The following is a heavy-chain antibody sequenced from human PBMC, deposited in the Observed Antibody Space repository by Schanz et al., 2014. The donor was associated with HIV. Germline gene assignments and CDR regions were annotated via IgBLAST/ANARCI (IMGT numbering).Heavy chain of an antibody. CDR2: ITSASNI. Sequence: EVQLVESGGGLVKPGGSLRLSCAASGFSFSLYSMNWVRQAPGKGLEWVASITSASNIYYVDSVKGRFTISRDNAQNSVFLQMNSLRGEDTAVYYCARRLALGGLIVSGAAEGMDVWGQGTTVTVSS. CDR3: ARRLALGGLIVSGAAEGMDV. V-gene: IGHV3-21*02. J-gene: IGHJ6*02. D-gene: IGHD3-16*02. CDR1: GFSFSLYS.